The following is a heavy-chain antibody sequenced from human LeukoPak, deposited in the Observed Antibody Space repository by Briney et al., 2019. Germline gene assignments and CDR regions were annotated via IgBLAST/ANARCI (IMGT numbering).Heavy chain of an antibody. V-gene: IGHV3-7*02. D-gene: IGHD3-16*01. CDR3: AKSMTTYDH. Sequence: TGRSLRLSCAASGFTFSGSWTSWVRQAPGKGLEWVASINPDGGVTSYVGSVKGRFTISRDNAKNSLDLQMNSLSLEDTAVYYCAKSMTTYDHWGQGTLVTVSS. CDR2: INPDGGVT. CDR1: GFTFSGSW. J-gene: IGHJ4*02.